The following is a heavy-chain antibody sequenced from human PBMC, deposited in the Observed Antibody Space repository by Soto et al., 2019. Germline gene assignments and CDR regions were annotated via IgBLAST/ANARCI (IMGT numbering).Heavy chain of an antibody. Sequence: GGSLRLSCAASGFTFSSYAMSWVRQAPGKGLEWVSRINSDGSSTSYADSVKGRFTISRDNAKNTLYLQMNSLRAEDTAVYYCARDNFGVIISSFYMDVWGKGTTVTVSS. J-gene: IGHJ6*03. D-gene: IGHD3-3*01. V-gene: IGHV3-74*01. CDR1: GFTFSSYA. CDR3: ARDNFGVIISSFYMDV. CDR2: INSDGSST.